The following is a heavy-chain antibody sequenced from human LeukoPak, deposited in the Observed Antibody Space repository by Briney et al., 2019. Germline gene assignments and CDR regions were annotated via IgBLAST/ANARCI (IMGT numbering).Heavy chain of an antibody. CDR2: ISWNSGSR. D-gene: IGHD6-6*01. J-gene: IGHJ2*01. CDR3: AKDIQQLVQTWYFDL. CDR1: GLTFDDYA. Sequence: SLRLSCAASGLTFDDYAMHWVRQAPGKGLEWVSGISWNSGSRVYADSVRGRFTISRDNAKNSMYLQMNSLRAEDTALYYCAKDIQQLVQTWYFDLWGRGTLVTVFS. V-gene: IGHV3-9*01.